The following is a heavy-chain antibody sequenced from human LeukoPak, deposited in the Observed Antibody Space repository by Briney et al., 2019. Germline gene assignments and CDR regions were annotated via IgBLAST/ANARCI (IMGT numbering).Heavy chain of an antibody. D-gene: IGHD2-15*01. Sequence: ASVKASCKASGYTFTSYAMNWVRQAPGQGLEWMGWINTNTGNPTYAQGFTGRFVFSLDTSVSTAYLQISSLKAEDTAVYYCATEVVVAAATGLDAFDFWGQGTMVTVSS. CDR3: ATEVVVAAATGLDAFDF. V-gene: IGHV7-4-1*02. J-gene: IGHJ3*01. CDR2: INTNTGNP. CDR1: GYTFTSYA.